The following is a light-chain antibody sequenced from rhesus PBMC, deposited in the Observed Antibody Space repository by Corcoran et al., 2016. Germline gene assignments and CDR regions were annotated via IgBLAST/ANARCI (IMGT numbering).Light chain of an antibody. Sequence: IQMTQSPSSLSASVGDTVTITCRARQGISSNLNWFQLQPVKAPKALSYVASHLESGVQLWVSGRGSGTDFTLTNSRLQPEDCAVYYCLQHNSYPFSFGQGTKVEIK. CDR1: QGISSN. CDR2: VAS. CDR3: LQHNSYPFS. V-gene: IGKV1-28*03. J-gene: IGKJ2*01.